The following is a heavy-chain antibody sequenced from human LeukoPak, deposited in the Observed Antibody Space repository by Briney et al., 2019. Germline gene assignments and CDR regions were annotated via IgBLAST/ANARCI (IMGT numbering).Heavy chain of an antibody. D-gene: IGHD5-18*01. V-gene: IGHV3-15*01. CDR3: TTSDTAMVWDDY. J-gene: IGHJ4*02. Sequence: GGSLRLSCAASGFTFSIAWMSWVRQAPGKGLEWVGRIKSRGDGETRDYAAPVKGRFTISRDDSKNTLYLQMNSLKTEDTAVYYCTTSDTAMVWDDYWGQGTLVTVSS. CDR1: GFTFSIAW. CDR2: IKSRGDGETR.